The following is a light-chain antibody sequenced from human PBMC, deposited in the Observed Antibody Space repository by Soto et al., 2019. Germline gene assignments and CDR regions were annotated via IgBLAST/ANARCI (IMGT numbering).Light chain of an antibody. J-gene: IGLJ2*01. CDR1: SSDVGAYTS. V-gene: IGLV2-14*01. CDR2: EVS. CDR3: SSYRSGNTLVV. Sequence: QSVLTQPASVSGSPGQSITISCTGTSSDVGAYTSVSWYQQHPGKAPKLIIYEVSNRPPGVSTRFSGSKSASTASLTISGLQAEDEAHYYCSSYRSGNTLVVFGGGTKVTVL.